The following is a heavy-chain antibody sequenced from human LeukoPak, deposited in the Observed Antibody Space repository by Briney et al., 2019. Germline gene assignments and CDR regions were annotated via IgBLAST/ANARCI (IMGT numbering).Heavy chain of an antibody. CDR3: ARRDHSGSYQISPGDFDY. V-gene: IGHV7-4-1*02. J-gene: IGHJ4*02. D-gene: IGHD1-26*01. Sequence: ASVKVSCKASGYTLTNYAMNWVRQAPGQGLEWMGWINTNTGNPTYAQGFTGRFVFSLDTSVSTAYLQISSLKAEDTAVYYCARRDHSGSYQISPGDFDYWGQGTLVTVSS. CDR1: GYTLTNYA. CDR2: INTNTGNP.